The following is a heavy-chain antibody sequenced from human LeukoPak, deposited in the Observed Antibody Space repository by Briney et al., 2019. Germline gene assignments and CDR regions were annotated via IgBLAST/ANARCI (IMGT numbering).Heavy chain of an antibody. CDR3: ARASRYHLSLGICYWFDP. J-gene: IGHJ5*02. Sequence: ASVKVSCKPSGYTFTSYDINWVRQAAGQGLEWMGRMNPNSGNTGYAQRFQGRVTMTRNTSISTAYMELSSLRSEDTTVYYCARASRYHLSLGICYWFDPWGQGTLVTVSS. D-gene: IGHD2-15*01. CDR2: MNPNSGNT. V-gene: IGHV1-8*01. CDR1: GYTFTSYD.